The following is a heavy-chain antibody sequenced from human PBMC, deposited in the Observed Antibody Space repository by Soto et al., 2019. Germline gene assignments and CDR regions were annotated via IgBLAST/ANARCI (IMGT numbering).Heavy chain of an antibody. CDR2: IIPVFDKA. CDR3: ARLRRDWGDAFEL. Sequence: QVQLVQSGADVKKPGSSVKVSCKTSGGSFGSSAISWVRQSPAQGLEWMGEIIPVFDKAIYAQNFQGRLTITADELTGTVFMELSSLRSEDTAVYFCARLRRDWGDAFELWGLGTFVTVSS. D-gene: IGHD3-16*01. CDR1: GGSFGSSA. V-gene: IGHV1-69*01. J-gene: IGHJ3*01.